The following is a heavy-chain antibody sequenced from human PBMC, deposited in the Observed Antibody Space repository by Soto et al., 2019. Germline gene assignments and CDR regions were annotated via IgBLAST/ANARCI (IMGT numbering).Heavy chain of an antibody. Sequence: ASVKVSCKGFGYSFMKYGINWVRQAPGQGLEWVGWISPYSGYTHSAQKFHGRLTLTTDTAASTAYMELRILRSVDTALYYCAREASVLLPAAQPSSFVSWGPGTLVTVSS. CDR1: GYSFMKYG. J-gene: IGHJ4*02. CDR3: AREASVLLPAAQPSSFVS. V-gene: IGHV1-18*01. D-gene: IGHD2-2*01. CDR2: ISPYSGYT.